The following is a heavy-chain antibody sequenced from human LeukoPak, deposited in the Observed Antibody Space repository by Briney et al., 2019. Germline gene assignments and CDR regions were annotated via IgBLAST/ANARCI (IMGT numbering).Heavy chain of an antibody. CDR2: ISANGDNT. V-gene: IGHV3-23*01. CDR3: AKGGRRHYGDYVAF. CDR1: GFTVNSYA. Sequence: GGSLRLSCDASGFTVNSYAMNWVCQAPGQGQELVSVISANGDNTYYADSSKSRFTISSVDSKNTEYLLMISPRTDDTTAHHYAKGGRRHYGDYVAFWGQGTLVTVS. J-gene: IGHJ4*02. D-gene: IGHD4-17*01.